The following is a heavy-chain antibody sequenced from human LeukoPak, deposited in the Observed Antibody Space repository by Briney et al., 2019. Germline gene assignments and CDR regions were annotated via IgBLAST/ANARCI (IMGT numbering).Heavy chain of an antibody. D-gene: IGHD1-1*01. J-gene: IGHJ4*02. V-gene: IGHV3-48*01. CDR3: ARDHNYAFDN. CDR2: VGIDSGNT. Sequence: GGSLRLSCTASGFPFTEYSMNWVRQAPGKGLEWISYVGIDSGNTKYADSVRGRFTISADKAKNSLYLQMNSLRVEDTAVYYCARDHNYAFDNWGQGTLVSVAS. CDR1: GFPFTEYS.